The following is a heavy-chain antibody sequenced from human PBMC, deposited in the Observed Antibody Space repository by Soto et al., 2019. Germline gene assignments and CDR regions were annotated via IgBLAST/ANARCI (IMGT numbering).Heavy chain of an antibody. J-gene: IGHJ6*02. CDR1: GYSFTSYW. CDR3: ARHITKPDYDILTGYYRYYYYGMDV. CDR2: IYPGDSDT. Sequence: PGESLKISCKGSGYSFTSYWIGWVRQMPGKGLEWMGIIYPGDSDTRYSPSFQGQVTISADKSISTAYLQWSSLKASDTAMYYCARHITKPDYDILTGYYRYYYYGMDVWGQGTTVTVSS. V-gene: IGHV5-51*01. D-gene: IGHD3-9*01.